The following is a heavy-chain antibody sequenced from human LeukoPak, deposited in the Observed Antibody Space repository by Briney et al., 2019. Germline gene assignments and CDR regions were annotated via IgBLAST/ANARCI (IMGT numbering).Heavy chain of an antibody. Sequence: GGSLRLSCAAFGFTFSSYAMSWVRQAPGKGLEWVSAISGSGGSTYYADSVKGRFTISRDNSKNTLYLQMNSLRAEDTAVYYCAKDIWYDSSGYPEYFQHWGQGTLVTVSS. CDR2: ISGSGGST. J-gene: IGHJ1*01. D-gene: IGHD3-22*01. V-gene: IGHV3-23*01. CDR3: AKDIWYDSSGYPEYFQH. CDR1: GFTFSSYA.